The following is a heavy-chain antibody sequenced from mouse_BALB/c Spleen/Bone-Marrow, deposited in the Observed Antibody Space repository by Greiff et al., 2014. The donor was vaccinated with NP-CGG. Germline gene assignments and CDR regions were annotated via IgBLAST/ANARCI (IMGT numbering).Heavy chain of an antibody. D-gene: IGHD1-1*01. J-gene: IGHJ4*01. CDR2: IYPSDSYI. V-gene: IGHV1-69*02. CDR1: GYTFTSYW. Sequence: VQLQQSGAELVRPGASLKLSCRASGYTFTSYWINWVKQRPGQGLEWIGNIYPSDSYINYNQRFKDKATLTVDKSSSTAYMQLSSPTSEDSAVYYRTRYGNSHYYAIDYWGQGTSVTVSS. CDR3: TRYGNSHYYAIDY.